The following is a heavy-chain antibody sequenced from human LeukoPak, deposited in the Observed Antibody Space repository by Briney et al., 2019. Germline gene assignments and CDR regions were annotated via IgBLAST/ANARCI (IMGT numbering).Heavy chain of an antibody. CDR2: ISSSSSYI. CDR3: ARDWNPYDFWSGFAREMDV. Sequence: GGSLRLSCAASGFTFSSYSMNRVRQAPGKGLEWVSAISSSSSYIYYADSVKGRFTISRDNAKTSLYLQMNSLRAEDTAVYYCARDWNPYDFWSGFAREMDVWGQGTTVTVSS. J-gene: IGHJ6*02. D-gene: IGHD3-3*01. CDR1: GFTFSSYS. V-gene: IGHV3-21*01.